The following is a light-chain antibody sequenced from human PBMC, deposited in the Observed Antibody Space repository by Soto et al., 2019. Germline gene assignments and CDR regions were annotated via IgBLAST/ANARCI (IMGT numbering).Light chain of an antibody. CDR2: EVS. CDR3: QHYSGDRAT. J-gene: IGKJ1*01. CDR1: QSINKW. V-gene: IGKV1-5*03. Sequence: DIQMTQSPSSLSASVGDRVTISCLASQSINKWLAWYQHKPGKAPNLLIYEVSTLHSGVPSRFSGSGSGTEFTLTISSLRPDDFATYYCQHYSGDRATFGQGTKVDIK.